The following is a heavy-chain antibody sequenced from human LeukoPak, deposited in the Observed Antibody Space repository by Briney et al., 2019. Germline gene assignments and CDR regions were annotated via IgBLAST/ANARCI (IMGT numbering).Heavy chain of an antibody. Sequence: SVKVSCKASGGTFSSYAISWVRQAPGQGLEWMGRIIPIFGTANYAQKFQGRVTITTDESTSTACMELSSLRSEDTAVYYCARATFYDSSGFNDYWGQGTLVTVSS. CDR2: IIPIFGTA. J-gene: IGHJ4*02. CDR3: ARATFYDSSGFNDY. CDR1: GGTFSSYA. V-gene: IGHV1-69*05. D-gene: IGHD3-22*01.